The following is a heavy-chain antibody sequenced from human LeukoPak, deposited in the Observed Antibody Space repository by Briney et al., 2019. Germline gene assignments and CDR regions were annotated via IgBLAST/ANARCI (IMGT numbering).Heavy chain of an antibody. CDR3: ARTPAMSSSYYYMDV. Sequence: GASVKVSCKASGYTFTSYYMHWVRQAPGQGLEWMGWINTNTGNPTYAQGFTGRFVFSLDTSVSTAYLQISSLKAEDTAVYYCARTPAMSSSYYYMDVWGKGTTVTVSS. D-gene: IGHD2-15*01. J-gene: IGHJ6*03. CDR2: INTNTGNP. V-gene: IGHV7-4-1*02. CDR1: GYTFTSYY.